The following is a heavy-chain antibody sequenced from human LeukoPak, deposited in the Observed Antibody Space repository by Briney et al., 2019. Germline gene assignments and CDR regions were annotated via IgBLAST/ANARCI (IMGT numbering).Heavy chain of an antibody. Sequence: SETLSLTCAVSGGSISSGGYSWSWIRQPPGKGLEWIGYIYHSGSTYYNPSLKSRVTISVDTSKNQFSLKLSSVTAADTAVYYCARKEKGSSSRKLDYWGQGTLVTVSS. CDR2: IYHSGST. J-gene: IGHJ4*02. CDR3: ARKEKGSSSRKLDY. D-gene: IGHD6-13*01. V-gene: IGHV4-30-2*01. CDR1: GGSISSGGYS.